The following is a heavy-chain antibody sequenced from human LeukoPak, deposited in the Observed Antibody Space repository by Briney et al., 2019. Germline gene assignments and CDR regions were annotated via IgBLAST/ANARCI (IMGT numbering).Heavy chain of an antibody. CDR1: AFTFSSYS. J-gene: IGHJ3*02. V-gene: IGHV3-21*01. CDR2: ISSSRSYI. CDR3: ARVGYDILTGRPTYGGAFDI. Sequence: PGGSLRLSCAPSAFTFSSYSMGWVRQAHGKGLEWVSSISSSRSYIYYAAPVKGRLTISRDNAKNSLYLQMNSLRAEGRAVYYCARVGYDILTGRPTYGGAFDIWGQGTMVTVSS. D-gene: IGHD3-9*01.